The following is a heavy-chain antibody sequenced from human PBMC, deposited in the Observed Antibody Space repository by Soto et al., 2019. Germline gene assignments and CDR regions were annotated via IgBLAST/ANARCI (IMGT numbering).Heavy chain of an antibody. CDR3: GKDPLAGDSTL. J-gene: IGHJ4*02. CDR1: GITLSTYG. V-gene: IGHV3-30*18. D-gene: IGHD2-15*01. Sequence: QVQLVESGGGVVQPGRPLRLSCAASGITLSTYGMHWVRQAPGKGLEWVAVISYDGSNKYYADSVKGRFTISRDKSKNTVYLQLNRLIAEGTAVSCCGKDPLAGDSTLWGEGAVVTVSS. CDR2: ISYDGSNK.